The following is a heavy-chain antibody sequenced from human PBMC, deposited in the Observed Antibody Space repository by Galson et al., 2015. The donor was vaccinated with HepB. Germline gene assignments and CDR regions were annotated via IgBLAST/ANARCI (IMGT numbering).Heavy chain of an antibody. V-gene: IGHV3-30*14. CDR1: GFTLSDYP. CDR2: ISYDGSKK. D-gene: IGHD3-10*01. CDR3: ARAAMVRGIPTFDY. Sequence: SLRLSCAASGFTLSDYPMHWVRQAPGKGLEWMAIISYDGSKKYYADSVKGRFTISRDKSKNTLYLQMNSLRAEDTALYYCARAAMVRGIPTFDYWGQGTLVTVSS. J-gene: IGHJ4*02.